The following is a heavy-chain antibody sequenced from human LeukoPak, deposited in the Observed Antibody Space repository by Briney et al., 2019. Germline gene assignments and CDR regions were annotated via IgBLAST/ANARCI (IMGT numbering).Heavy chain of an antibody. CDR1: GFTFSTYG. V-gene: IGHV3-30*18. CDR3: AKVPSDYYYYMDV. CDR2: ISYDGSNK. Sequence: GGSLRLSCAASGFTFSTYGMHWVRQAPGKGLEWVAVISYDGSNKYYADSVKGRFTTSRDNSKNTLYLQMNSLRAEDTAVYYCAKVPSDYYYYMDVWGKGTTVTISS. D-gene: IGHD1-26*01. J-gene: IGHJ6*03.